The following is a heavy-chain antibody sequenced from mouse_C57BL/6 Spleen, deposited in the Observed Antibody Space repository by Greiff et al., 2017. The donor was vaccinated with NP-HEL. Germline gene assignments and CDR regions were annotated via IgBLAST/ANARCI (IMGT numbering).Heavy chain of an antibody. CDR3: ARGPAWFAY. J-gene: IGHJ3*01. V-gene: IGHV1-64*01. CDR1: GYTFTSYW. CDR2: IHPNSGST. Sequence: QVQLKQPGAELVKPGASVKLSCKASGYTFTSYWMHWVKQRPGQGLEWIGMIHPNSGSTNYNEKFKSKATLTVDKSSSTAYTQLSSLTSEDSAVYYCARGPAWFAYWGQGTLVTVSA.